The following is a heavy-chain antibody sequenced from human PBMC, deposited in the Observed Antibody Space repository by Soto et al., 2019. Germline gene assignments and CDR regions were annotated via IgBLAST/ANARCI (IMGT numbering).Heavy chain of an antibody. Sequence: EVQLLESGGGVVQPGGSLRLSCAASGFTFSAYAMSWVRQAQGKGLQWVSGVGGSDTDKHYADSVRGRFTVSRDNSKNTLYLQMNSLRVDDTAVYYCAKDATAVNGVWDPFDMWGQGTEVTVSS. CDR3: AKDATAVNGVWDPFDM. J-gene: IGHJ3*02. V-gene: IGHV3-23*01. CDR2: VGGSDTDK. D-gene: IGHD2-8*01. CDR1: GFTFSAYA.